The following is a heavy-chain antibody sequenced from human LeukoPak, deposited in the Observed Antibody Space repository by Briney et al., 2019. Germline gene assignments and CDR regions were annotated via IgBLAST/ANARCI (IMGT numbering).Heavy chain of an antibody. CDR3: AKDQCSGGSCYSDY. V-gene: IGHV3-30*18. Sequence: GGSLRLSCAASGFTFSSYGMHWVRQAPGKGLEWVAVISYDGSNKYYADSVKGRFTISRDNSMNTLYLQMNSLRAEDTAVYYCAKDQCSGGSCYSDYWGQGTLVTVSS. CDR1: GFTFSSYG. J-gene: IGHJ4*02. CDR2: ISYDGSNK. D-gene: IGHD2-15*01.